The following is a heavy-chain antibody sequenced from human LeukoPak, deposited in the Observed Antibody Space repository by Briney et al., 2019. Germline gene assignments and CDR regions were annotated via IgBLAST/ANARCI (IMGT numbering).Heavy chain of an antibody. V-gene: IGHV1-46*01. Sequence: ASVKVSCKASGNTFTSYYIHWVRQAPGQGLEWMGIINPSGGSTSYAQRFQGRVAMTRDTSTTTVYMEVNSLTSEDTAVYFCARDGPTAAPFDYWGQGTLVTVSS. CDR1: GNTFTSYY. CDR3: ARDGPTAAPFDY. J-gene: IGHJ4*02. CDR2: INPSGGST. D-gene: IGHD2-2*01.